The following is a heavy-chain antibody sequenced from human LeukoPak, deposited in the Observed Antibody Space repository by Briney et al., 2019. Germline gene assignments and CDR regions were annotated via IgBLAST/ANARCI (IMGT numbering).Heavy chain of an antibody. J-gene: IGHJ4*02. V-gene: IGHV1-18*01. Sequence: GASVKVSCKASGCTFTSYGFSWVRQAPGQGLEWMGWISAYNGNTNYAQKFQGRVTVTTDTSTSTAYMELRSLRSDDTAVYYCARDNPHGSGSSLASFDYWGQGTLVTVSS. CDR3: ARDNPHGSGSSLASFDY. D-gene: IGHD3-10*01. CDR2: ISAYNGNT. CDR1: GCTFTSYG.